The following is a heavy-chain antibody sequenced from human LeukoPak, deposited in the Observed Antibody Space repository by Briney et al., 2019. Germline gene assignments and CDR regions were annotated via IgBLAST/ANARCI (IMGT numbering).Heavy chain of an antibody. D-gene: IGHD3-10*01. V-gene: IGHV3-23*01. CDR2: ISGSGGST. CDR1: GFTVGSYA. J-gene: IGHJ4*02. Sequence: GGSLRLSCAASGFTVGSYAMSWVRQAPGEWLEWVSAISGSGGSTYYADSVKGRFTISRDNSKNTLYLQMNSLRAEDTAVYYCAKNRLVRGTYYFDYWGQGTLVTVSS. CDR3: AKNRLVRGTYYFDY.